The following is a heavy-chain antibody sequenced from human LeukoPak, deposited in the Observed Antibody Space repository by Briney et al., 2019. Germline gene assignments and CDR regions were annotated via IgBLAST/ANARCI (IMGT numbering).Heavy chain of an antibody. V-gene: IGHV3-74*01. CDR1: GFTFSSYW. J-gene: IGHJ3*02. CDR3: ARETITDDAFDI. CDR2: INSDGSST. D-gene: IGHD3-10*01. Sequence: PGGSLRLSCAASGFTFSSYWMHWVRQAPGKGLVWVSRINSDGSSTSYADSVKGRFTISRDNAKNTLYLQMNSLRAEDTAVYYCARETITDDAFDIWGQGTMVTVSS.